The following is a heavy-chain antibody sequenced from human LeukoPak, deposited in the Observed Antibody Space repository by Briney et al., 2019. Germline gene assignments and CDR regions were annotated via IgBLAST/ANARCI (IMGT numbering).Heavy chain of an antibody. J-gene: IGHJ4*02. D-gene: IGHD2/OR15-2a*01. V-gene: IGHV4-34*01. CDR2: INHSGST. CDR1: GGSFSGYY. CDR3: ARERTTIVSGTTIGAY. Sequence: SETLSLTCAVYGGSFSGYYWSWIRQPPGKGLEWVGEINHSGSTNYNPSLKSRVTISVDTSKNQFSLKLSSVTADDTAVYYCARERTTIVSGTTIGAYWGQGTLVTVSS.